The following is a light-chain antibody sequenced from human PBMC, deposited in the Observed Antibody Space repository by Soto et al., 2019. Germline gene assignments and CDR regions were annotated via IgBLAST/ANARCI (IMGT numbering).Light chain of an antibody. V-gene: IGKV3-11*01. CDR2: DAS. J-gene: IGKJ4*01. Sequence: EIVLTQSPATLSLSPGERATLSCRASQSVSSYLAWYQQKPGQAPRLLIYDASNRATGIPARFSGSGSGTDFTLTISSLEPEDVAVYYCQQFHRWPVTFGGGAKVEI. CDR1: QSVSSY. CDR3: QQFHRWPVT.